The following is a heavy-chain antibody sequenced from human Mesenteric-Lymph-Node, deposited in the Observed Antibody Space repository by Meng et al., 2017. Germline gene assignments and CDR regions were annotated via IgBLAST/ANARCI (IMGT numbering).Heavy chain of an antibody. D-gene: IGHD1-26*01. V-gene: IGHV3-66*02. Sequence: GESLKISCAASGFTFDDYGMSWVRQAPGKGLEWVSVIYSGGTTNYADSVKGRFSISRDNSKNTLYLHMNSLRVEDTAIYYCASRIVQGSWGQGTLVTVSS. J-gene: IGHJ4*02. CDR2: IYSGGTT. CDR3: ASRIVQGS. CDR1: GFTFDDYG.